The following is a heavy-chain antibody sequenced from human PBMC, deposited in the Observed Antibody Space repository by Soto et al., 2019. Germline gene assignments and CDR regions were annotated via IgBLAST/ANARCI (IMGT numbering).Heavy chain of an antibody. D-gene: IGHD7-27*01. V-gene: IGHV4-39*01. CDR3: ARHRRQLGYFDY. CDR2: IYYSGST. CDR1: GGSISSSSYY. Sequence: SETLSLTCTVSGGSISSSSYYWGWIRQPPGKGLEWIGSIYYSGSTYYNPSLKSRVTISVDTSKNQFSLKLSSVTAADTAVYYCARHRRQLGYFDYWGQGTLVTVSS. J-gene: IGHJ4*02.